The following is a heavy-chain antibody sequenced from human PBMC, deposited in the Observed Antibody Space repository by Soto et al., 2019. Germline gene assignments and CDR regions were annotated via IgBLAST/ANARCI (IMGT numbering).Heavy chain of an antibody. D-gene: IGHD1-26*01. CDR3: AKVPYRGTYHDYHFDL. Sequence: QVQLVESGGGVVQPGRSLRLSCAASGFTFSNYGMHWVRQAPGKGLEWVALISYDGSDIYYEDTVKGRFTISRDNSENTLYLQMNRLRAEATALYYCAKVPYRGTYHDYHFDLWGQGTLVTVSS. CDR2: ISYDGSDI. J-gene: IGHJ4*02. V-gene: IGHV3-30*18. CDR1: GFTFSNYG.